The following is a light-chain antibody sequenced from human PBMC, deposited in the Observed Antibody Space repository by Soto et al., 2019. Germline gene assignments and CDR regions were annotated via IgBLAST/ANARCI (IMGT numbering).Light chain of an antibody. CDR3: QQSYSTPPT. CDR1: QSISSY. V-gene: IGKV1-39*01. CDR2: AAS. J-gene: IGKJ1*01. Sequence: DIQMTQSPSSMSASVGARVIITCRASQSISSYLNWYQQKPGKAPKLLIYAASSLQSGVPSRFSGSGSGTDFILTISSLQPEDFATYYCQQSYSTPPTFGQGTKVDIK.